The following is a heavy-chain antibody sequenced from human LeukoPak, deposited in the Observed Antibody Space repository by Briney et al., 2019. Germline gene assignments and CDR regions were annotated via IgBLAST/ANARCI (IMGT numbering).Heavy chain of an antibody. D-gene: IGHD3-3*01. CDR1: GLTFSDYY. CDR2: IYSGGST. V-gene: IGHV3-66*04. CDR3: ARQYYDFWSGSYYFDY. J-gene: IGHJ4*02. Sequence: GGSLRLSCAASGLTFSDYYMSWVRQAPGKGLEWVSVIYSGGSTYYADSVKGRFTISRDNSKNTLYLQMNSLRAEDTAVYYCARQYYDFWSGSYYFDYWGQGTLVTVSS.